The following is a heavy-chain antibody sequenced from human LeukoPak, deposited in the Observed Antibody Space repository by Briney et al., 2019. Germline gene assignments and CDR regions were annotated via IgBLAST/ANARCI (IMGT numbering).Heavy chain of an antibody. V-gene: IGHV4-59*01. CDR2: IYYSGST. CDR3: ARDPDY. J-gene: IGHJ4*02. Sequence: KPSETLSLTCTVSGGSISSYYWSCVRQPPGKGLEWIGYIYYSGSTNYNPSLKSRVTISVDTSKNQFSLKLSSVTAADTAVYYCARDPDYWGEGTLVTVSS. CDR1: GGSISSYY.